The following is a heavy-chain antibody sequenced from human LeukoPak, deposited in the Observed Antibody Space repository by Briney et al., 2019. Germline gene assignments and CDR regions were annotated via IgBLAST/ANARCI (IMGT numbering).Heavy chain of an antibody. CDR1: GGSFSGYY. Sequence: PSETLSLTCAVYGGSFSGYYWSWIRQPPGKGLEWIGEINHSGSTNYNPSLKSRVTISVDTSKNQFSLKLSSVTAADTAVYYCARDRSGYRNWFDPWGQGTLVTVSS. CDR3: ARDRSGYRNWFDP. J-gene: IGHJ5*02. D-gene: IGHD3-22*01. V-gene: IGHV4-34*01. CDR2: INHSGST.